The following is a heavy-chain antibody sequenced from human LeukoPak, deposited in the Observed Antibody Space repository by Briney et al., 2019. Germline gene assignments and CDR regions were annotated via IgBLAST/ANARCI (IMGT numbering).Heavy chain of an antibody. Sequence: GRSLRLSCAASGFTFSSYAMHWVRQAPGKGLEWVAAISYDGSNKYYPDSVKGRFTISRDNSKNTLYLQMNSLRAEDTAVYYCARAGDYDSSGYDAFDIWGQGTMVTVSS. CDR2: ISYDGSNK. V-gene: IGHV3-30-3*01. CDR3: ARAGDYDSSGYDAFDI. D-gene: IGHD3-22*01. CDR1: GFTFSSYA. J-gene: IGHJ3*02.